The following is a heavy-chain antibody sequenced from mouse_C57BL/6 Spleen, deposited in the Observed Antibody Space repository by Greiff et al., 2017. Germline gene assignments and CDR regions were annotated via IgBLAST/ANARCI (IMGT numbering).Heavy chain of an antibody. Sequence: VQLQQSGPELVKPGASVKIPCKASGYTFTDYNMDWVKQSHGKSLEWIGDINPNNGGTIYNQKFKGKATLTVDKSSSTAYMELRSLTSEDTAVYYCARDYYGSRRAYWGQGTLVTVSA. V-gene: IGHV1-18*01. CDR2: INPNNGGT. D-gene: IGHD1-1*01. J-gene: IGHJ3*01. CDR3: ARDYYGSRRAY. CDR1: GYTFTDYN.